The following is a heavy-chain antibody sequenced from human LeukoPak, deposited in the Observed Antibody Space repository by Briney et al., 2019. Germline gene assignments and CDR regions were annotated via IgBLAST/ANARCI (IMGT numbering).Heavy chain of an antibody. J-gene: IGHJ6*02. Sequence: GGSLRLSCAASGFTVSSNYMSWVRQAPGKGLEWGSVIYSGGSTYYAASVKGRFTISRDNSKNTLYLQMNSLRAEDTAVYYCARSPTWGGSNYYGMDVWGQGTTVTVSS. CDR3: ARSPTWGGSNYYGMDV. CDR2: IYSGGST. D-gene: IGHD3-10*01. V-gene: IGHV3-66*01. CDR1: GFTVSSNY.